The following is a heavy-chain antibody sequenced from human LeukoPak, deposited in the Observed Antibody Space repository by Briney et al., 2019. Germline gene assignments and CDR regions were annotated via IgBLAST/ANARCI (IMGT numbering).Heavy chain of an antibody. Sequence: GSLRLSCAASGFTFTNYAMHWVRQAPGKGLEWVTVISKDGSDKNYADSVKGRFTISRDNSMNTLFLQMNSLRTDDTAVYFCARDAYYSSGTYFDSWGQGTLVTVS. CDR3: ARDAYYSSGTYFDS. CDR1: GFTFTNYA. CDR2: ISKDGSDK. J-gene: IGHJ4*02. D-gene: IGHD3-10*01. V-gene: IGHV3-30*01.